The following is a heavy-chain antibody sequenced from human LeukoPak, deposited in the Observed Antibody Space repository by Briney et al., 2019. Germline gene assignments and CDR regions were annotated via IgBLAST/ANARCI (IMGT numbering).Heavy chain of an antibody. CDR3: ARVKPYYDILTVYPYYYYYMDV. Sequence: GGSLRLSCAASGFTFSDYSMNRVRQAPGKGLEWVASISSSSPYIYYTDSVKGRFTISRDNAKNSLYLQMNSLRAADTAVYYCARVKPYYDILTVYPYYYYYMDVWGKGTTVTVSS. V-gene: IGHV3-21*04. CDR1: GFTFSDYS. CDR2: ISSSSPYI. D-gene: IGHD3-9*01. J-gene: IGHJ6*03.